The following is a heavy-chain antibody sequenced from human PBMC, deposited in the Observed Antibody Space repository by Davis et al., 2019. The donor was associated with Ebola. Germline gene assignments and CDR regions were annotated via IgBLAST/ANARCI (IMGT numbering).Heavy chain of an antibody. CDR2: IYPGDSDT. CDR1: GYSFTSYW. D-gene: IGHD5-24*01. J-gene: IGHJ4*02. V-gene: IGHV5-51*01. Sequence: PGGSLRLSCKGSGYSFTSYWISWVRQMPGKGLEWMGIIYPGDSDTRYSPSFQGQVTISADKSISTAYLQWSSLKASDTAMYYCARLLSRDGDIGYWGQGTLVTVSS. CDR3: ARLLSRDGDIGY.